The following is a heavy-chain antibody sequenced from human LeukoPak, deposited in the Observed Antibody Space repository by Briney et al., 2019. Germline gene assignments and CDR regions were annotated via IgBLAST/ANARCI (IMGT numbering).Heavy chain of an antibody. CDR2: IWDDGNNK. CDR3: AREPYGGNSLDN. J-gene: IGHJ4*02. V-gene: IGHV3-33*01. D-gene: IGHD4-23*01. CDR1: GFSFSNHG. Sequence: GGSLRLSCAASGFSFSNHGMHWVRQAPGKRLEWVAVIWDDGNNKRYANSVNGRFTISRDNAKNSLYLQMNSLRAEDTAVYYCAREPYGGNSLDNWGQGTLVIVSS.